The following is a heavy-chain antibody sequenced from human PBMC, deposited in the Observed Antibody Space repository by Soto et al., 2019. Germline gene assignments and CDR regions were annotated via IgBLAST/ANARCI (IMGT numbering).Heavy chain of an antibody. CDR1: GFTFSYG. CDR3: AKLVFGYCSGNTCDDS. J-gene: IGHJ4*02. Sequence: VQLLESGGGLIQPGGSLRLSCAASGFTFSYGIHWLLQAPGKGLEWVAYISYDSANRFYGDSVKSRVAISTDTSKNTRFIQMNSLRAEETAVYSCAKLVFGYCSGNTCDDSWGQGTLVAVSS. CDR2: ISYDSANR. V-gene: IGHV3-30*18. D-gene: IGHD2-15*01.